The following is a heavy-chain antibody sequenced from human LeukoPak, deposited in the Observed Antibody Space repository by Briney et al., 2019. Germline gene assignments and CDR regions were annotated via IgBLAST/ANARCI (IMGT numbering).Heavy chain of an antibody. V-gene: IGHV5-51*01. CDR3: AASWYSSSWYYIH. CDR2: IYPGDSDT. D-gene: IGHD6-13*01. Sequence: GESLKISCKGSGYSFTSYWIGWVRQMPGKGLEWMGIIYPGDSDTRYSPSFQGQVTISADKSISTVYLQWSSLKASDTAMYYCAASWYSSSWYYIHWGQGTLVTVSS. CDR1: GYSFTSYW. J-gene: IGHJ4*02.